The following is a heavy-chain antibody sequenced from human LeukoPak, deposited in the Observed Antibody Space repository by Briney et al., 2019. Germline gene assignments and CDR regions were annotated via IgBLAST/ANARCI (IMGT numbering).Heavy chain of an antibody. CDR1: GGSISSYY. J-gene: IGHJ6*03. CDR2: IYTSGST. D-gene: IGHD1/OR15-1a*01. Sequence: SETLSLTCTVSGGSISSYYWSWIRQPAGKGLEWIGRIYTSGSTNYNPSLKSRVTMSVDTSKNQFSLKLSSVTAADTAVYYCARDRRVNRNYYYYYYMDDWGKGTTVTVSS. CDR3: ARDRRVNRNYYYYYYMDD. V-gene: IGHV4-4*07.